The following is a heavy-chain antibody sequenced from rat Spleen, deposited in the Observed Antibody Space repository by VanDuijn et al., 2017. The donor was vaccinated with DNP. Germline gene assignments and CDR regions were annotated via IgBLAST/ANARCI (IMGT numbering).Heavy chain of an antibody. CDR2: LNSAGST. Sequence: EVRLQESGPGLVKPSQSLSLTCSVTGYSITSDYWGWIRQFPGNKLEWMGSLNSAGSTNYNPSLKSRISITRDTSKNQLFLQVSSVTTEDTATYYCARWPGYNPPYAMDAWGQGTSVTVSS. D-gene: IGHD1-4*01. V-gene: IGHV3-3*01. CDR1: GYSITSDY. J-gene: IGHJ4*01. CDR3: ARWPGYNPPYAMDA.